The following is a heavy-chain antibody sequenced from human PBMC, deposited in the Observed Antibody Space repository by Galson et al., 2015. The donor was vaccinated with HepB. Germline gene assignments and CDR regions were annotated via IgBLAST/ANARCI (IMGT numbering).Heavy chain of an antibody. D-gene: IGHD3-10*01. CDR2: TYYRSKWYN. CDR1: GDSVSSHSAA. Sequence: CAISGDSVSSHSAAWNWIRQSPSRGLEWLGRTYYRSKWYNDYAVSVKSRITINPDTSKNQFSLRLNSVTPDETAVYYCAREWFGEFSRLGSWGQGTLVTVSS. J-gene: IGHJ4*02. CDR3: AREWFGEFSRLGS. V-gene: IGHV6-1*01.